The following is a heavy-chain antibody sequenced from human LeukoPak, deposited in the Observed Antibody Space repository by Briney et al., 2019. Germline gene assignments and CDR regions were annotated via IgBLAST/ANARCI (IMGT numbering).Heavy chain of an antibody. V-gene: IGHV3-9*01. CDR1: GFTFDDYA. Sequence: GRSLRLSCVASGFTFDDYAMHWVRHAPGKGLEWVSGVSWNGASIDYADSVKGRFTISRDNAENSLYLQMNSLRPEDTALYYCATGALIWGQGTVVTVS. CDR3: ATGALI. CDR2: VSWNGASI. J-gene: IGHJ3*02. D-gene: IGHD3-16*01.